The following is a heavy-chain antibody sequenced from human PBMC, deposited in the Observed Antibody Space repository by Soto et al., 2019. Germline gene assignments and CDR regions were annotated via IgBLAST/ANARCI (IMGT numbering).Heavy chain of an antibody. J-gene: IGHJ4*02. CDR2: ISYDGSNK. Sequence: GGSLRLSCAASGFTFSSYAMHWVRQAPGKGLEWVAVISYDGSNKYYADSVKGRFTISRDNSKNTLYLQMNSLRAEDTAVYYCARDVLQGVVITPDYWGQGTLVTVSS. V-gene: IGHV3-30-3*01. CDR3: ARDVLQGVVITPDY. CDR1: GFTFSSYA. D-gene: IGHD3-3*01.